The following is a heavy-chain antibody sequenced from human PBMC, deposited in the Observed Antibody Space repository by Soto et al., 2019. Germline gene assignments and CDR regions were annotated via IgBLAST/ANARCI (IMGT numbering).Heavy chain of an antibody. D-gene: IGHD3-22*01. CDR2: IKQDGSEK. J-gene: IGHJ5*02. Sequence: VGSLRLSCAASGFTFSSYWMSWVRQAPGKGLEWVANIKQDGSEKYYVDSVKGRFTISRDNAKNSLYLQMNSLRAEDTAVYYCARDKWYYDSGGWFDPWGQGTLVTVSS. CDR1: GFTFSSYW. CDR3: ARDKWYYDSGGWFDP. V-gene: IGHV3-7*01.